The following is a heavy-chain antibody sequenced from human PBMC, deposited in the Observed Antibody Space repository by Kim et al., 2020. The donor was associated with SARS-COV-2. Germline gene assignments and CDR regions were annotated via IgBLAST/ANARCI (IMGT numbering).Heavy chain of an antibody. J-gene: IGHJ4*02. V-gene: IGHV1-69*01. CDR3: AREVAVRLFDY. D-gene: IGHD6-6*01. Sequence: ANYAQKFQGRVTITADESTSTAYMELSSRRSEDTAVYYCAREVAVRLFDYWGQGTLVTVSS. CDR2: A.